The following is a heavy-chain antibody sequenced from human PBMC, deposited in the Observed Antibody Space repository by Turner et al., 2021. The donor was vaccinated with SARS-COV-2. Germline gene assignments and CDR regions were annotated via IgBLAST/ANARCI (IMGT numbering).Heavy chain of an antibody. D-gene: IGHD3-3*01. Sequence: QLKLQESGPGQGKPSETLSLTCTFSGCSISSSCYYWGWIRQPPGKGLEWIGSIYYSRSTYYNPSLKRRVTISVDTSKNQFSLKLSSVTAADTAVYYCARRRFMSGYSFDYWGQGTLVTVSS. V-gene: IGHV4-39*01. J-gene: IGHJ4*02. CDR1: GCSISSSCYY. CDR3: ARRRFMSGYSFDY. CDR2: IYYSRST.